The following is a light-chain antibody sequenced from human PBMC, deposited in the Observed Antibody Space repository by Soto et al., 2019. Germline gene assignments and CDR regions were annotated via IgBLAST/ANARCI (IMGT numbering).Light chain of an antibody. J-gene: IGLJ1*01. V-gene: IGLV2-11*01. CDR1: NSDVGAYTL. CDR2: AVT. CDR3: VSWDDSLSGLV. Sequence: QSALTQPRSVSGSPGQSVTISCTGTNSDVGAYTLVSWYQQLPGKAPKLIISAVTYRPSGVPDRFSGSKSGTSASLAISGLRSEDEADYYCVSWDDSLSGLVFGTGTKLTVL.